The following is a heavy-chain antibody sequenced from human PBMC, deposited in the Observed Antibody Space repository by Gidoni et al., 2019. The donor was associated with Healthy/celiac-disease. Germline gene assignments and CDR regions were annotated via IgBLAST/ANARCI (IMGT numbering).Heavy chain of an antibody. CDR2: TYYRSKWYN. J-gene: IGHJ4*02. V-gene: IGHV6-1*01. CDR3: AREAESRGSSGYYYDY. Sequence: QVQLQQSGPGLVKPSQTLSLTCAISGDSVSSNSAAWNWIRQSPSRGREWLGRTYYRSKWYNDYAVSVKSRITINPDTSKNQFSLQLNSVTPEDTAVYYCAREAESRGSSGYYYDYWGQGTLVTVSS. CDR1: GDSVSSNSAA. D-gene: IGHD3-22*01.